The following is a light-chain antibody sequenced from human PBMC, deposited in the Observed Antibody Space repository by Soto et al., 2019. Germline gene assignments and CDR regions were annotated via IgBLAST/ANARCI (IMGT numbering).Light chain of an antibody. CDR1: QSASRSY. J-gene: IGKJ1*01. Sequence: EIVLTQSPGTLSLSPGERATLSCRASQSASRSYLAWYQQKPGSAPRLLIYGSSSRATGIPDRFSGSGSGTDFTLTIRRLEPEDFAVYYCQHYGSSPRTLGQGTNV. V-gene: IGKV3-20*01. CDR2: GSS. CDR3: QHYGSSPRT.